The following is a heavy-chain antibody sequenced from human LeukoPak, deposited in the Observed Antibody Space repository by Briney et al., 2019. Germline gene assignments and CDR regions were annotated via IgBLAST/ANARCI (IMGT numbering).Heavy chain of an antibody. CDR2: INHSGST. V-gene: IGHV4-34*01. J-gene: IGHJ4*02. D-gene: IGHD3-10*01. CDR3: ARRRYYYGPGSYSPGGYFDY. CDR1: GGSFSGYY. Sequence: KPSETLSLTCAVYGGSFSGYYWSWIRQPPGKGLEWIGEINHSGSTNYNPSLKSRVTISVDTSKNQFSLKLSSVTAADTAVYYCARRRYYYGPGSYSPGGYFDYWGQGTLVTVSS.